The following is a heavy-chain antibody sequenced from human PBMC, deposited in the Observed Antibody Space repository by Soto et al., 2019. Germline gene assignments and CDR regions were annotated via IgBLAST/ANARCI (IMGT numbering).Heavy chain of an antibody. J-gene: IGHJ4*02. D-gene: IGHD6-6*01. CDR2: IYYSGNT. CDR3: AREGCESSDGLYYCVS. CDR1: GGSTSSDNY. Sequence: QVQLQESGPGLVKPSQTLSLTCTGSGGSTSSDNYWSWIRQPPGKGLEWIGPIYYSGNTDYNPSLKSRLAISIDTSKNQFSLKLSSVTAADTAVYFCAREGCESSDGLYYCVSWGQGSLVTVSS. V-gene: IGHV4-30-4*01.